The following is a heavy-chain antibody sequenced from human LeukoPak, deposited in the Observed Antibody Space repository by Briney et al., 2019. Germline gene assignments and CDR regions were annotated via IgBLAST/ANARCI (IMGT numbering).Heavy chain of an antibody. CDR1: GFTFSSYS. Sequence: GGSLRLSCAASGFTFSSYSMNWVRQAPGKGLEWVSSISSSSSYIYYADSVKGRFTISRDNAKNSLYLQMNSLRAEDTAVYYCATTYTVTHGYYYYMDVWGKGTTVTVSS. J-gene: IGHJ6*03. V-gene: IGHV3-21*01. D-gene: IGHD4-17*01. CDR3: ATTYTVTHGYYYYMDV. CDR2: ISSSSSYI.